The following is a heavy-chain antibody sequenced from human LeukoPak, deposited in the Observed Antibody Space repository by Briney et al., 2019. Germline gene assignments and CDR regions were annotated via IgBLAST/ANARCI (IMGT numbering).Heavy chain of an antibody. CDR2: IYWDDEK. CDR1: GFSLSTSGVG. Sequence: SGPTLVKPTQTLTPTCTFSGFSLSTSGVGVGWIRQPPGKALEWLALIYWDDEKRHSPSLKSRLTITKDTSKNQVVLTMTNMDPVDTATYYCAHSHGYGSSWSGFDSWGQGTLVTVSS. V-gene: IGHV2-5*02. CDR3: AHSHGYGSSWSGFDS. J-gene: IGHJ4*02. D-gene: IGHD6-13*01.